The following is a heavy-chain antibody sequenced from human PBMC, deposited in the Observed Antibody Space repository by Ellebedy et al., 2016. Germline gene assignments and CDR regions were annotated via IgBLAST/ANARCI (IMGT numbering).Heavy chain of an antibody. CDR3: ARVGGIHSPGDY. D-gene: IGHD3-10*01. CDR1: GGTFSSYA. J-gene: IGHJ4*02. V-gene: IGHV1-18*01. CDR2: INPSGSST. Sequence: ASVKVSCKASGGTFSSYAISWVRQAPGQGLEWMGRINPSGSSTSYAQKLQGRVTMTTDTSTSTAYMELRSLRSDDTAVYYCARVGGIHSPGDYWGQGTLVTVSS.